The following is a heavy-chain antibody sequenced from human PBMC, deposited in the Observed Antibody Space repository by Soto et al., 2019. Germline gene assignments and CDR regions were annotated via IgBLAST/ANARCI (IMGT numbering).Heavy chain of an antibody. J-gene: IGHJ6*03. Sequence: ASVKVSCKSSGYTFTSYYMHWVRQAPGQGLEWMGIINPSGGSTSYAQKFQGRVTMTRDTSTSTVYMELSSLRSEDTAVYYCARGGYSSSLGRYYYYYYMDVWGKGTTVTVSS. D-gene: IGHD6-13*01. CDR3: ARGGYSSSLGRYYYYYYMDV. CDR2: INPSGGST. CDR1: GYTFTSYY. V-gene: IGHV1-46*03.